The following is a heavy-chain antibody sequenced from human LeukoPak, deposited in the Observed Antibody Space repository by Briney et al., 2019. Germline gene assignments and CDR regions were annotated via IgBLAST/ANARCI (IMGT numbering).Heavy chain of an antibody. CDR2: IWYDGSNK. J-gene: IGHJ4*02. V-gene: IGHV3-33*01. CDR3: ARGQPGDPIDY. Sequence: GRSLRLSCAASGFTFSSYGMHWVHQAPGKGLEWVAVIWYDGSNKYYADSVKGRFTISRDNSKNTLYLQMNSLRAEDTAVYYCARGQPGDPIDYWGQGTLVTVSS. CDR1: GFTFSSYG. D-gene: IGHD1-14*01.